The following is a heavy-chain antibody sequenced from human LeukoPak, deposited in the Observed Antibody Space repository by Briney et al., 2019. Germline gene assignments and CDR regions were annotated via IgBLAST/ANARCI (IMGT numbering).Heavy chain of an antibody. CDR1: GRTFSSYA. J-gene: IGHJ4*02. CDR3: ARDGGYSPFPEYHQYYFDY. V-gene: IGHV1-69*01. Sequence: GASVKVSCKAYGRTFSSYAISWVRHAPGQGPEWIGGIIPIFGTANYAQKFQGRVTIPADESTSTAYMELSSLRSEDTAVYYCARDGGYSPFPEYHQYYFDYWGQGTLVTVSS. CDR2: IIPIFGTA. D-gene: IGHD5-18*01.